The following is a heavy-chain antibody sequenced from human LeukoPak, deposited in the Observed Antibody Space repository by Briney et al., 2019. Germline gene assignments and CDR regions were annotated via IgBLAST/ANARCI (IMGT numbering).Heavy chain of an antibody. J-gene: IGHJ4*02. CDR1: GFTFSSYA. CDR3: GLSMVRALSPDY. D-gene: IGHD3-10*01. V-gene: IGHV3-30-3*01. CDR2: ISYDGSNK. Sequence: GRSLRLSCAASGFTFSSYAMHWVRQAPGKGLEWVAVISYDGSNKYYADSVKGRFTISRDNSKNTLYLQMNSLRDEDTAVYYCGLSMVRALSPDYWGQGTLVTVSS.